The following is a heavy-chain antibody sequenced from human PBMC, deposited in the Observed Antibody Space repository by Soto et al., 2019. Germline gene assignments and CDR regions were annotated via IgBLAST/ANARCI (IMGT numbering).Heavy chain of an antibody. D-gene: IGHD1-26*01. V-gene: IGHV3-30-3*01. CDR2: ISYDGSNK. CDR1: GFTFSSYA. Sequence: LRLSCPASGFTFSSYAMHWVRQPPGKGLEWVAVISYDGSNKYYADSVKGRFTISRDNSKNTLYLQMNSLRAEDTAVYYCATGGEQGGSYYYYYGTDAWGQGTTVTVSS. J-gene: IGHJ6*02. CDR3: ATGGEQGGSYYYYYGTDA.